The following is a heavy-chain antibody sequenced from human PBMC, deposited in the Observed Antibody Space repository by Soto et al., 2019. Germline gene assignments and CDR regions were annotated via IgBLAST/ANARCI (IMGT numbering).Heavy chain of an antibody. Sequence: QVQLQESGPGLVKPSETLSLTCTVSGGSISGDSWSWIRPPPGKGLEWIGYIYYSGSTNYNPSLKSRVTMSVDTSKNQFSPNLSSVTPADTAVYYCARETHSGYDRGFHYLGQGTLVTVSS. J-gene: IGHJ4*02. CDR3: ARETHSGYDRGFHY. V-gene: IGHV4-59*01. CDR1: GGSISGDS. D-gene: IGHD5-12*01. CDR2: IYYSGST.